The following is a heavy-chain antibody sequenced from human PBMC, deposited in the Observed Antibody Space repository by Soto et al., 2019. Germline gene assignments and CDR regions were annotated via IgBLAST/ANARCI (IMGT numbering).Heavy chain of an antibody. CDR2: ISSSGGSI. V-gene: IGHV3-23*01. CDR3: AKDLVVGLAEH. Sequence: PGGSLRLSCAAYGFTFTSYSMNWVRQAPGKGLEWVSAISSSGGSIYYADSVKGRFTISRDNSKNTLYLQMNSLRAEDTAVYYCAKDLVVGLAEHWGQGTLVTVSS. CDR1: GFTFTSYS. J-gene: IGHJ4*02. D-gene: IGHD1-26*01.